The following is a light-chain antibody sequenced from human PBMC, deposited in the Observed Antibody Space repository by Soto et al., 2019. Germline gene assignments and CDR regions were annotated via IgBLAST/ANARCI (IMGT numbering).Light chain of an antibody. CDR1: SSDVGGYNY. CDR2: EVT. V-gene: IGLV2-14*01. J-gene: IGLJ3*02. Sequence: QSALTQPASVSGSPGQSITISCTGTSSDVGGYNYVSWYQQHPGKAPKLVIYEVTNRPSGVSNRFSGSKSGNTASLTISGLQAEDEADYYCSSYTNTSTWVFGGGTKLTVL. CDR3: SSYTNTSTWV.